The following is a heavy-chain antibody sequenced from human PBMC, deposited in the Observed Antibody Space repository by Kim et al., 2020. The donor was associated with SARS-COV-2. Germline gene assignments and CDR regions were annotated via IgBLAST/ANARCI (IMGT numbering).Heavy chain of an antibody. CDR1: GGTFSSYA. CDR3: ARVRNCGGDCHYYYGMDV. Sequence: SVKVSCKASGGTFSSYAISWVRQAPGQGLEWMGGIIPIFGTANYAQKFQGRVTITADESTSTAYMELSSLRSEDTAVYYCARVRNCGGDCHYYYGMDVWGQGTTVTVSS. D-gene: IGHD2-21*01. V-gene: IGHV1-69*13. J-gene: IGHJ6*02. CDR2: IIPIFGTA.